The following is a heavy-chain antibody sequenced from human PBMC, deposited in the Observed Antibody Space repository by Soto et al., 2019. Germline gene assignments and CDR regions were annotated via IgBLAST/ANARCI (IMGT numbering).Heavy chain of an antibody. CDR2: KYPGGSKE. CDR3: VRDIWDENSRYYHAFDY. D-gene: IGHD3-22*01. CDR1: GFSFRRHG. Sequence: QVQLVESGGGVVQPGRSLRISCEASGFSFRRHGMHWVRQAPGKGLEWVAVKYPGGSKEYFAESVKVRFTISRDNSKNTLYLQMNSLRAEDTAIYYCVRDIWDENSRYYHAFDYWGQGTLVTVSS. V-gene: IGHV3-33*01. J-gene: IGHJ4*02.